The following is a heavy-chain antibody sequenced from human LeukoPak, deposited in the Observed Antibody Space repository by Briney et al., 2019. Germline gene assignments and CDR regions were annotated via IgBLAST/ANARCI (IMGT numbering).Heavy chain of an antibody. J-gene: IGHJ4*02. CDR1: GFTFSSYW. CDR3: ASSGSYRFDY. V-gene: IGHV3-74*01. CDR2: INSDGSFT. Sequence: GGSLRLSCEASGFTFSSYWMHWVRQAPGKGLVWVSRINSDGSFTNYADSVKGRFTISRDNAKNSLYLQMNSLRDEDTAVYYCASSGSYRFDYWGQGTLVTVSS. D-gene: IGHD1-26*01.